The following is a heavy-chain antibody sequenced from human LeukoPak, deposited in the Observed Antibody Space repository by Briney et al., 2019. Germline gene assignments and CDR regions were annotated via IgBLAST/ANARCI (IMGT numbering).Heavy chain of an antibody. V-gene: IGHV3-23*01. CDR3: ASSGYSSGQNFDY. J-gene: IGHJ4*02. D-gene: IGHD6-19*01. Sequence: GGSLRLSCAASGFTFSTYAMSWVRQAPGKGLEWVSAISGNGGSTYYADSVKGRFTISRDNSKNTLYLQMNSLRAEDTAVYYCASSGYSSGQNFDYWGQGTLVTVSS. CDR2: ISGNGGST. CDR1: GFTFSTYA.